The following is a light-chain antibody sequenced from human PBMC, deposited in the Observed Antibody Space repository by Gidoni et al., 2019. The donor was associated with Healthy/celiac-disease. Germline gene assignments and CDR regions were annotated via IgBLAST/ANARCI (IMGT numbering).Light chain of an antibody. Sequence: TITCRASQSISSYLNWYQQKPGKAPKLLIYAASSLQSGVPSRFSGSGSGTDFTLTISSLQPEDFATYYCQQSYSTPITFGPGTKVDIK. J-gene: IGKJ3*01. CDR2: AAS. CDR1: QSISSY. CDR3: QQSYSTPIT. V-gene: IGKV1-39*01.